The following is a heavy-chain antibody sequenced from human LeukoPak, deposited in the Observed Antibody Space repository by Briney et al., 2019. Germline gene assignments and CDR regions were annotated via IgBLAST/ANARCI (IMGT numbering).Heavy chain of an antibody. D-gene: IGHD6-19*01. J-gene: IGHJ4*02. CDR1: GFTFSNYC. Sequence: GGSLRLSCAASGFTFSNYCMNWVRQAPGKGLEWVSSISSSTSYADSVKGRFTISRDSAKHSLYLQMNSLRAEDTAVYYCAGARYPGIAVATIDYWGQGTLVTVSS. V-gene: IGHV3-21*01. CDR2: ISSSTS. CDR3: AGARYPGIAVATIDY.